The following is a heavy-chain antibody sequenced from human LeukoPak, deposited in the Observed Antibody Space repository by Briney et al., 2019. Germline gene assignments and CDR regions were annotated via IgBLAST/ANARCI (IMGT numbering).Heavy chain of an antibody. CDR2: IYTSGST. J-gene: IGHJ4*02. V-gene: IGHV4-61*02. CDR1: GGSISSGSYY. D-gene: IGHD3-22*01. CDR3: ARDLSSGYDY. Sequence: PSQTLSLTCTASGGSISSGSYYWSWIRQPAGKGLEWIGRIYTSGSTNYNPSLKSRVTISVDTSKNQFSLKLSSVTAADTAVYYCARDLSSGYDYWGQGTLVTVSS.